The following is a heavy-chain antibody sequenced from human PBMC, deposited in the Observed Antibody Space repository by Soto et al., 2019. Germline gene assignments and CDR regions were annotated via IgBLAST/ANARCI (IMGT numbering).Heavy chain of an antibody. CDR1: GFSVSTNY. CDR2: IYSSGQT. D-gene: IGHD3-10*01. Sequence: VQLVESGGGLIQAGGSRRLSCRVSGFSVSTNYMAWVRQVPGKGLAWASVIYSSGQTYYPDSVQGRFTISTDNSKNTVYLQMSSLRVEDTGGYSCGRSYGSGVVDFWGQGSLITVSS. J-gene: IGHJ4*02. CDR3: GRSYGSGVVDF. V-gene: IGHV3-53*01.